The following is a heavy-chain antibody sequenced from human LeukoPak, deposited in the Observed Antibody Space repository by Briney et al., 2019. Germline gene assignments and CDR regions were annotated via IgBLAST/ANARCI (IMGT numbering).Heavy chain of an antibody. CDR2: ISPSGGST. Sequence: ASVQGSCKASGYTLTSYYLHWVGQAPGQGLEWMGFISPSGGSTGYAEQFQGRVTMTRDTPTNTGYMKLSGLRSEDTAVYFCVREEHGGAFDYWGQGTPVTVSS. D-gene: IGHD3-16*01. CDR3: VREEHGGAFDY. CDR1: GYTLTSYY. V-gene: IGHV1-46*01. J-gene: IGHJ4*02.